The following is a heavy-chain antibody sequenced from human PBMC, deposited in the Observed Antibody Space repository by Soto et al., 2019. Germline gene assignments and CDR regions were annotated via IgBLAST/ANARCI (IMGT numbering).Heavy chain of an antibody. V-gene: IGHV3-33*01. CDR3: ARDNIVALYYFDY. J-gene: IGHJ4*02. CDR1: GFSFSRYG. Sequence: GGSLRLSCAASGFSFSRYGMHRVRQAPGKGLEWVAVIWHDGSNKYYADSVKGRFTISRDNSKNTVYLQMNSLRAEDTAVYYCARDNIVALYYFDYWGQGALVTVSS. D-gene: IGHD5-12*01. CDR2: IWHDGSNK.